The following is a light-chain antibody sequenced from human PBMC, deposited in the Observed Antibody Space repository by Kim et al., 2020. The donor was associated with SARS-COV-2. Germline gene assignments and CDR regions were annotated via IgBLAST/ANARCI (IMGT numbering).Light chain of an antibody. Sequence: ETVMTQSPATVSVSPGEGATLSCWASQNIVSKLAWHQQRPGQAPRLLIYGASTRATGIPARFSGSGSGTNFTLTISRLQSEDFAVYYCQQYNYWPEYTFGQGTKLEI. J-gene: IGKJ2*01. CDR1: QNIVSK. CDR3: QQYNYWPEYT. CDR2: GAS. V-gene: IGKV3-15*01.